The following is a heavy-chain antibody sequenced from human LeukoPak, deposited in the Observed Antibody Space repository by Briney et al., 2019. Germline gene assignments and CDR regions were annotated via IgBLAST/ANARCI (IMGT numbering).Heavy chain of an antibody. CDR1: GYTFTSYY. Sequence: ASVKVSCKASGYTFTSYYMHWVRQAPGQGLEWMGIINPSGGSTTYAQKFQGRVSMTRDTSTSTVYMGLSSLTSEDTAVYYCARDQIAAAVGYFDYWGQGTLVTVSS. CDR2: INPSGGST. CDR3: ARDQIAAAVGYFDY. J-gene: IGHJ4*02. V-gene: IGHV1-46*01. D-gene: IGHD6-13*01.